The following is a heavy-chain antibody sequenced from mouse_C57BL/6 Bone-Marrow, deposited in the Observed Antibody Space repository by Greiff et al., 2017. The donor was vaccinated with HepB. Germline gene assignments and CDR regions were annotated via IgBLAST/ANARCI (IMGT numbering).Heavy chain of an antibody. CDR1: GYTFTGYW. J-gene: IGHJ4*01. CDR2: IDPNSGGT. V-gene: IGHV1-72*01. Sequence: QVQLQQSGAELMKPGASVKLSCKATGYTFTGYWIEWVKQRPGHGLEWIGRIDPNSGGTKYNEKFKSKATLTVDKPSSTAYMQLSSLTSEDSAVYYCARGRRYYYGSSPAMDYWGQGTSVTVSS. D-gene: IGHD1-1*01. CDR3: ARGRRYYYGSSPAMDY.